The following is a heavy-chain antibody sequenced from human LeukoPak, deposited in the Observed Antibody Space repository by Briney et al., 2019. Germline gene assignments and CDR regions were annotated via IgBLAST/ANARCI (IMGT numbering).Heavy chain of an antibody. CDR3: AKAQMEVYYYGSGSNYYYYYMGV. CDR2: IRYDGSNK. Sequence: GGSLRLSCAASGFTFSSYSMNWVRQAPGKGLEWVAFIRYDGSNKYYADSVKGRFTISRDNSKNTLYLQMNSLRAEDTAVYYCAKAQMEVYYYGSGSNYYYYYMGVWGKGTTVTISS. J-gene: IGHJ6*03. D-gene: IGHD3-10*01. CDR1: GFTFSSYS. V-gene: IGHV3-30*02.